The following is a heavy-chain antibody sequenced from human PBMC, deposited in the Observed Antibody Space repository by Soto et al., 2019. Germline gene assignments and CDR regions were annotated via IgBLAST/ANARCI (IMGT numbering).Heavy chain of an antibody. Sequence: QVQLVQSGAEVKKPGSSVKVSCKASGGTFSSYAISWVRQAPGQGLEWMGGIIPIFGTANYAQKFQGRVTITAADSTSTAYMELSSLRSEDTAVYSCARPGYCISTSCLHYFDYWGQGTLVTVSS. D-gene: IGHD2-2*01. J-gene: IGHJ4*02. CDR2: IIPIFGTA. CDR3: ARPGYCISTSCLHYFDY. V-gene: IGHV1-69*12. CDR1: GGTFSSYA.